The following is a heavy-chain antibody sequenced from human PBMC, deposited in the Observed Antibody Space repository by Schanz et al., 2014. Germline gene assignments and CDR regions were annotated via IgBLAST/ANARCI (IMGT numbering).Heavy chain of an antibody. CDR2: ISGGGGTT. CDR1: GFNFSDYA. CDR3: AKDGPGGSGSYSADGGMDV. V-gene: IGHV3-23*01. Sequence: EVHLLESGGGLVPPGGSLRLSCAASGFNFSDYAMCWVRQAPGKGLEWVSAISGGGGTTYYTDSGKGRFTISRDNSKSTLYLQMNSLRAEDTAVYYCAKDGPGGSGSYSADGGMDVWGQGTTGTVSS. J-gene: IGHJ6*02. D-gene: IGHD3-10*01.